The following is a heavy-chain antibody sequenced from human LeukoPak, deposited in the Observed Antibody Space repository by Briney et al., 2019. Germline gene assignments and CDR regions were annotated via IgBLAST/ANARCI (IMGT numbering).Heavy chain of an antibody. V-gene: IGHV3-23*01. CDR3: AKVPARLVGATSYFDY. D-gene: IGHD1-26*01. J-gene: IGHJ4*02. CDR2: ISGSGGST. Sequence: GGSLRLSCAASGFTFSSYAMSWVRQAPGKGLEWVSAISGSGGSTYYADSVKGRFTISGDNSKNTLYLQMNSLRAEDTAVYYCAKVPARLVGATSYFDYWGQGTLVTVSS. CDR1: GFTFSSYA.